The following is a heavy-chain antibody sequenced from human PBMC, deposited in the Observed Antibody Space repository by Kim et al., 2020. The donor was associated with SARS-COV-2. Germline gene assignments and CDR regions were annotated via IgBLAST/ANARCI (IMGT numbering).Heavy chain of an antibody. CDR3: ARSLAAAGPAEYFQH. J-gene: IGHJ1*01. CDR2: IYPGDSDT. Sequence: GESLKISCKGSGYSFTSYWIGWVRQMPGKGLEWMGIIYPGDSDTRYSPSFQGQVTISADKSISTAYLQWSSLKASDTAMYYCARSLAAAGPAEYFQHWGQGTLVTVSS. CDR1: GYSFTSYW. V-gene: IGHV5-51*01. D-gene: IGHD6-13*01.